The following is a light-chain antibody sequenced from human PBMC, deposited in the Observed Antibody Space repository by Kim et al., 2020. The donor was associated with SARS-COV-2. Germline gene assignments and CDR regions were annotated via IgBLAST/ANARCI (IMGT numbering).Light chain of an antibody. CDR3: LLSYSGLVV. J-gene: IGLJ3*02. CDR1: AGPVTTTPC. Sequence: PRGTVTLPCVFSAGPVTTTPCPFSFHQRPVQAPRTLIYDTHNILSWTPSRFSGSLLGGKAALTLSGAQPEDEADYFCLLSYSGLVVFGGGTQLTVL. CDR2: DTH. V-gene: IGLV7-46*01.